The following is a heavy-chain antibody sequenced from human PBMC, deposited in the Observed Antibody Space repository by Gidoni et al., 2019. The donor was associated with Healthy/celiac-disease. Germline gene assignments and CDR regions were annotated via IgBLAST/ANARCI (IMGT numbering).Heavy chain of an antibody. CDR3: ARDIVVVPAAIRAYDDGMDA. J-gene: IGHJ6*02. V-gene: IGHV1-8*01. CDR1: SYD. CDR2: MNPNSGNR. D-gene: IGHD2-2*02. Sequence: SYDINWVRQATGQGLEWKGWMNPNSGNRGYAEKFQGRVTMTRNTSISTAYMELSSLRYEDTAVYYCARDIVVVPAAIRAYDDGMDAWGQGTTVTVSS.